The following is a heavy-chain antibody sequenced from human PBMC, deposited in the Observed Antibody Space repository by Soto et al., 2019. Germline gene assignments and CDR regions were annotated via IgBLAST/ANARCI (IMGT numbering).Heavy chain of an antibody. CDR2: IKSDGSSI. CDR1: GFTFSDYW. D-gene: IGHD6-13*01. CDR3: ARGLKGYYCTDV. J-gene: IGHJ6*02. Sequence: EVQLVESGGGLVQPGGSLRLSCAASGFTFSDYWMHWVRQAPGKGLVWVSRIKSDGSSISYADSVRGRFTISRDNAMNKLYLQMNTLRAEDTAVYYCARGLKGYYCTDVWGQGTTVTVSS. V-gene: IGHV3-74*01.